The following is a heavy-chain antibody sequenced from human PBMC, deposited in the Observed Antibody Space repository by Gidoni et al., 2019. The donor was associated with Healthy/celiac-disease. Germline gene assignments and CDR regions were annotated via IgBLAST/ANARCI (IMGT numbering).Heavy chain of an antibody. V-gene: IGHV3-23*01. Sequence: EVQLLESGGGLVQPGGSLRLSCAASGFNFSSYAMSWVRQAPGKGLEWVSAISGSGGSTYYADSVKGRFTISRDNSKNTLYLQMNSLRAEDTAVYYCAKDWDIVVVPAAGDAFDIWGQGTMVTVSS. CDR3: AKDWDIVVVPAAGDAFDI. D-gene: IGHD2-2*01. CDR2: ISGSGGST. CDR1: GFNFSSYA. J-gene: IGHJ3*02.